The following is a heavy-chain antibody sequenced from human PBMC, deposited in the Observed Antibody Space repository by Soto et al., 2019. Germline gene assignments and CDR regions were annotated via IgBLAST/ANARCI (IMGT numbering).Heavy chain of an antibody. V-gene: IGHV4-30-2*01. CDR2: IYHSGST. CDR1: GGSISSGGYS. J-gene: IGHJ5*02. D-gene: IGHD1-1*01. CDR3: ARYQLEGKWFDP. Sequence: QPQLQESGSGLVRPSQTLSLTCAVSGGSISSGGYSWNWIRQPPGKGLEWIGYIYHSGSTLYNPSLKSRVTISVDKSKSQFSLKLSSVTAAETAVYDCARYQLEGKWFDPWGQGTLVTVSS.